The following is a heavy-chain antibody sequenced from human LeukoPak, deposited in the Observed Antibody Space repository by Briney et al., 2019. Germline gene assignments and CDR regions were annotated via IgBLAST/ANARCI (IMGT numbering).Heavy chain of an antibody. CDR2: ISSSSSYT. D-gene: IGHD3-16*02. CDR1: GFTFSDYY. Sequence: PGGSLRLSCAASGFTFSDYYMTWIRQTPGKGLEWVSFISSSSSYTNYADPVKGRFTISRDNAKSSLFLQMNSLRAEDTAVYYCARDFELSHWGQGTLVTVSS. J-gene: IGHJ4*02. CDR3: ARDFELSH. V-gene: IGHV3-11*05.